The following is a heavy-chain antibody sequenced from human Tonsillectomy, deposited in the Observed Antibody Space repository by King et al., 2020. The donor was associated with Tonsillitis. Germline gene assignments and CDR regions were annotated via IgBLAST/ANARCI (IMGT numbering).Heavy chain of an antibody. D-gene: IGHD2-8*01. V-gene: IGHV1-69*09. CDR1: GGTFSSYA. J-gene: IGHJ3*02. Sequence: QLVQSGAEVKKPGSSVKVSCKASGGTFSSYAISWVRQAPGQGLEWMGRIIPILGIANYAQKFQGRVTITADKSTSTAYMELSSLRSEDTAVYYCARTLRMAYYAFDIWGQGTMVTVSS. CDR2: IIPILGIA. CDR3: ARTLRMAYYAFDI.